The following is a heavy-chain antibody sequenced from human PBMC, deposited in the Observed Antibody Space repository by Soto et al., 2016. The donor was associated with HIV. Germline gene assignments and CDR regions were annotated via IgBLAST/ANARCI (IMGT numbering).Heavy chain of an antibody. CDR3: ARDPINTVAAGGGDV. Sequence: QLVQSGAEVKKPGASVKVSCKASGFTFTSSAMQWVRQARGQRLEWIGWIVVGSGNTNYAQKFQERVTITRDMSTSTAYMELSSLRSEDTAVYYCARDPINTVAAGGGDVWGQGTTVTVSS. V-gene: IGHV1-58*02. J-gene: IGHJ6*02. CDR2: IVVGSGNT. D-gene: IGHD6-13*01. CDR1: GFTFTSSA.